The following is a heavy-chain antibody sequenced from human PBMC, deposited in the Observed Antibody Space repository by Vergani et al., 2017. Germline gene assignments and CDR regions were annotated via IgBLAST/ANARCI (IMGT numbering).Heavy chain of an antibody. J-gene: IGHJ5*02. Sequence: QVQLVQSGAEVKKPGASVKVSCKASGCTFTGYYMHWVRQAPGQGLEWMGWINPNSGGTNYAQKFQGRFTMTRDTSLSPAYMELSRLRSDDTAVYYCARVRWRIAAAVTVWFDPWGQGTLVTVSS. D-gene: IGHD6-13*01. CDR2: INPNSGGT. CDR3: ARVRWRIAAAVTVWFDP. CDR1: GCTFTGYY. V-gene: IGHV1-2*02.